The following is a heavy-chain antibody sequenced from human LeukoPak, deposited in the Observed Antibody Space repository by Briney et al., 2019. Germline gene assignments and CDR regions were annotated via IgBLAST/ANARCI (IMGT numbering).Heavy chain of an antibody. J-gene: IGHJ4*02. CDR2: IIPIFGTA. Sequence: SVKVSCKASGGTFSSYAISWVRQAPGQGLEWMGGIIPIFGTANYAQKFQGRVTITRNTSISTAYMELSSLRSEDTAVYYCARFHRRYSYGYDYWGQGTLVTVSS. D-gene: IGHD5-18*01. CDR1: GGTFSSYA. CDR3: ARFHRRYSYGYDY. V-gene: IGHV1-69*05.